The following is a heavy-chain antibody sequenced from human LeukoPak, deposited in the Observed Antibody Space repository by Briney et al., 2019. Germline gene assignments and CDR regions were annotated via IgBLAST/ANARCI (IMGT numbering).Heavy chain of an antibody. D-gene: IGHD2-2*01. CDR3: ARIVVVPAAMKLYYYYGMDV. V-gene: IGHV3-7*01. J-gene: IGHJ6*02. Sequence: GGSLRLSCAASGFTFSSYWMSWVRQAPGKGLEWVANIKQDGSEKYYVDSVKGRFTISRDNAKNSLYLQMNSLRAEDTAVYYCARIVVVPAAMKLYYYYGMDVWGQGTTVTVPS. CDR1: GFTFSSYW. CDR2: IKQDGSEK.